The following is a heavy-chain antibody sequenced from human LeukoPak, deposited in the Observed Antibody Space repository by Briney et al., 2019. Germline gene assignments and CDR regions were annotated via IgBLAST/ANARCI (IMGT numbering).Heavy chain of an antibody. D-gene: IGHD5-12*01. Sequence: GESLKISCKGSGYRFTNYWIGWVRQMPGKGLEWMGIIYPGDSETRYSPSFQGQVTISADKSISTAYLQWSSLKASDTAMYYCARQMKWLRISYFDYWGQGTLVTVSS. J-gene: IGHJ4*02. CDR3: ARQMKWLRISYFDY. V-gene: IGHV5-51*01. CDR1: GYRFTNYW. CDR2: IYPGDSET.